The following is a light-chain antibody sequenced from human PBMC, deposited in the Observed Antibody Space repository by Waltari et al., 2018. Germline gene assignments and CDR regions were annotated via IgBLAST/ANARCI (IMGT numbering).Light chain of an antibody. CDR1: KSVLYSSNNKNY. Sequence: IVMTQSPDSLAVSLGERATNNCKSSKSVLYSSNNKNYLAWYQQKPGQPPKLLIYWASTRESGVPDRFSGSGSGTDITLTISSLPAEDVAVYYCQHYYSTPPTFGGGTKVEIK. CDR3: QHYYSTPPT. CDR2: WAS. V-gene: IGKV4-1*01. J-gene: IGKJ4*01.